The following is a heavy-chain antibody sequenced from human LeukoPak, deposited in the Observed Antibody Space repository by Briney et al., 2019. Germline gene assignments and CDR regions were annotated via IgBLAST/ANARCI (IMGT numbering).Heavy chain of an antibody. D-gene: IGHD3-3*01. CDR1: GGSISSSSYY. J-gene: IGHJ1*01. V-gene: IGHV4-39*01. CDR2: IYYSGST. Sequence: SETLSLTCTVSGGSISSSSYYWGWIRQPPGKGLEWIGSIYYSGSTYYNPSLKSRVTISVDTSKNQFSLKLSSVTAADTAVYYCARQTIFGVVTLYFQHWGQGTLVTVSS. CDR3: ARQTIFGVVTLYFQH.